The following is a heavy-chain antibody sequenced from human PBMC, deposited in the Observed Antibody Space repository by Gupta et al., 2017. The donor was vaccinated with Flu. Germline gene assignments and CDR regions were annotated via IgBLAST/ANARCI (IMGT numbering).Heavy chain of an antibody. J-gene: IGHJ3*02. CDR2: ISGVGVNT. D-gene: IGHD2-15*01. CDR3: AKDRFGYCSGCHCYWDAFDI. Sequence: YAIGWVRQAPGKVLEWVSVISGVGVNTYYAYSVKGRFTISRDNSKNTLFLQMNSLRAYDTALYYGAKDRFGYCSGCHCYWDAFDIWGQGAMVTVSS. CDR1: YA. V-gene: IGHV3-23*01.